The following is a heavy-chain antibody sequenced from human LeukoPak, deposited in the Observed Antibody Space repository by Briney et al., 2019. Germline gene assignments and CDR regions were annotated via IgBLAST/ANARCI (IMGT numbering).Heavy chain of an antibody. Sequence: GASVKVPCKASGYTFTSYGISWVRQAPGQGLEWMGWITTYNGNTNYAQKLQGRVTMTTDTSISTAYMELSRLRSDDTAVYYCASWDYYGSGKLKDWGQGTLVTVSS. J-gene: IGHJ4*02. CDR3: ASWDYYGSGKLKD. D-gene: IGHD3-10*01. V-gene: IGHV1-18*01. CDR1: GYTFTSYG. CDR2: ITTYNGNT.